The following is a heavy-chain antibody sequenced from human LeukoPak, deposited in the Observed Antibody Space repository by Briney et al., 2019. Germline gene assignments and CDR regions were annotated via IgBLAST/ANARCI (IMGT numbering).Heavy chain of an antibody. J-gene: IGHJ4*02. CDR3: ARSYDFWSGYYVYFVY. V-gene: IGHV1-18*01. D-gene: IGHD3-3*01. Sequence: ASVKVSCKASGYTFTSYGISWVRQAPGQGLEWMGWISAYNGNTNYAQKLQGRVTMTTDTPTSTAYMELRSLRSDDTAVYYCARSYDFWSGYYVYFVYWGQGTLVTVSS. CDR1: GYTFTSYG. CDR2: ISAYNGNT.